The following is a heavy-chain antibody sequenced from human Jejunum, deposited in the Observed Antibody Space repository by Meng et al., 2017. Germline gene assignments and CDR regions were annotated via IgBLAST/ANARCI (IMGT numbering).Heavy chain of an antibody. CDR2: VLRGGAT. J-gene: IGHJ4*02. D-gene: IGHD1-14*01. Sequence: IWIPKAPGKNVQRIGEVLRGGATSYNPSLSSRITISIDTSNNQFSLEVAFLTAADTAVYYCARAIRERYFDSWGQGTLVTVSS. V-gene: IGHV4-55*08. CDR3: ARAIRERYFDS.